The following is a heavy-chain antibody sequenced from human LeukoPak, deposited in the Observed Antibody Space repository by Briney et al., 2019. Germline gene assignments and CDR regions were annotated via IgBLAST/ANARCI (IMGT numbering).Heavy chain of an antibody. CDR2: IKQDGSEK. J-gene: IGHJ4*02. Sequence: PGGSLRLSCAASGFTFSSYWMSWVSQAPGMGLEWVANIKQDGSEKYYVDSVKGRFTISRDNAKNSLYLQMNSLRAEDTAVYFCAGESGDAGWNYWGQGTQVTVSS. V-gene: IGHV3-7*01. CDR1: GFTFSSYW. D-gene: IGHD5-12*01. CDR3: AGESGDAGWNY.